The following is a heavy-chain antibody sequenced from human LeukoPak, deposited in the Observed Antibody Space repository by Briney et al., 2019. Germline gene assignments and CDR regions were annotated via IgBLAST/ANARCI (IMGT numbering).Heavy chain of an antibody. D-gene: IGHD6-19*01. J-gene: IGHJ4*02. V-gene: IGHV3-66*01. Sequence: GGSLRLSCSASGFTVSSDYMSWVRQAPGKGLAWLSVIYNGGTTYYADSVKGRFTISRDNSKNTVYLQMNSLRVEDTAMYYCTRGGSVPATRSFDYWGQGTLVTVSS. CDR1: GFTVSSDY. CDR2: IYNGGTT. CDR3: TRGGSVPATRSFDY.